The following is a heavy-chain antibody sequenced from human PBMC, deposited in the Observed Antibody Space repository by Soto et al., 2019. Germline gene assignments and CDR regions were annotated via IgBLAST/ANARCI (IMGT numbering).Heavy chain of an antibody. V-gene: IGHV3-11*01. CDR2: ISSSGSTI. CDR3: ARGERYSSGWYGLLSDY. D-gene: IGHD6-19*01. J-gene: IGHJ4*02. Sequence: PGGSLKLYRAASGFTFSDYYMSWIRQAPGKGLEWVSYISSSGSTIYYADSVKGRFTISRDNAKNSLYLQMNSLRAEDTAVYYCARGERYSSGWYGLLSDYWGQGTLVTVSS. CDR1: GFTFSDYY.